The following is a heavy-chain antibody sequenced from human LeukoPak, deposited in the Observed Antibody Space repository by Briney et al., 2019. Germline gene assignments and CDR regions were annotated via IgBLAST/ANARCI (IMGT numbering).Heavy chain of an antibody. V-gene: IGHV1-2*02. CDR3: CREFRTTTWFFDAFDL. J-gene: IGHJ3*01. CDR1: GYTFTDYY. D-gene: IGHD1/OR15-1a*01. CDR2: INPTSGAT. Sequence: ALVKVSCKASGYTFTDYYMHWVRQAPGQGLDWVGWINPTSGATNYAQKFQGRVTMTSDTSNKTSYMVLRRLMSDDTAVYYCCREFRTTTWFFDAFDLRGQGTMVTVSS.